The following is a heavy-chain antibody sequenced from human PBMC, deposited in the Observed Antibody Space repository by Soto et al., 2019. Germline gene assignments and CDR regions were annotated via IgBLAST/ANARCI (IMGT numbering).Heavy chain of an antibody. CDR3: STTVITAPPFEY. D-gene: IGHD2-21*02. Sequence: EVQLVESGGGLVQPGGSLRLSCEGSGFTFSGHYMDWVRQAPGKGLEWLGRIRNKPNGHTTAYAASVKGRFTISRDDSNNLAYLQMNSLKSEDTALYYCSTTVITAPPFEYWGQGTLVAVSS. CDR2: IRNKPNGHTT. CDR1: GFTFSGHY. J-gene: IGHJ4*02. V-gene: IGHV3-72*01.